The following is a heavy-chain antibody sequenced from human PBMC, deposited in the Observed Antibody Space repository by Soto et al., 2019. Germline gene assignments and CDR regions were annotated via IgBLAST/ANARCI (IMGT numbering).Heavy chain of an antibody. CDR3: ARHGDTAMAYFDY. V-gene: IGHV3-7*01. CDR1: GFTFSSYW. J-gene: IGHJ4*02. D-gene: IGHD5-18*01. CDR2: IKQDGSEK. Sequence: GGSLRLSCAASGFTFSSYWMSWVRQAPGKGLEWVANIKQDGSEKYYVDPVKGRFTISRDNAKNSLYLQMNSLRAEDTAVYYCARHGDTAMAYFDYWGQGTLVTVSS.